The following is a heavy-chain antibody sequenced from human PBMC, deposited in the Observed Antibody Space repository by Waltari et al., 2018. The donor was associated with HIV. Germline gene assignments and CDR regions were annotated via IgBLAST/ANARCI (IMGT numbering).Heavy chain of an antibody. CDR2: ISSTRAYV. CDR3: ARGALRDDYNDHIRGSKFDF. J-gene: IGHJ4*01. Sequence: EVQLVESGGGLVKPGGSLRLSCAASGFTFTHYTMNWVRQVPGKGLEWGSSISSTRAYVHYADSVKGRFTVSRDNANNVLFLRVASLRAEDTAMYYCARGALRDDYNDHIRGSKFDFWGHGTLITVSS. D-gene: IGHD4-4*01. V-gene: IGHV3-21*06. CDR1: GFTFTHYT.